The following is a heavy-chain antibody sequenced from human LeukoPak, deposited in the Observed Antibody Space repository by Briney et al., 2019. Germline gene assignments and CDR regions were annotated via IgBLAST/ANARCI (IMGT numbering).Heavy chain of an antibody. CDR3: ARDLYCSSTSCYRFDI. J-gene: IGHJ3*02. CDR1: GGSISSGGYY. Sequence: SETLSLTCTVSGGSISSGGYYWSWIRQPPGKGLEWIGYIYHSGSTYYNPSLKSRVTISVDRSKNQFSLKLSPVTAADTAVYYCARDLYCSSTSCYRFDIWGQGTMVTVSS. CDR2: IYHSGST. D-gene: IGHD2-2*01. V-gene: IGHV4-30-2*01.